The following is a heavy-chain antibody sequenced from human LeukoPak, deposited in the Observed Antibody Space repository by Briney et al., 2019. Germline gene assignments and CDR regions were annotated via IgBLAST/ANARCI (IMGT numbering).Heavy chain of an antibody. J-gene: IGHJ4*02. V-gene: IGHV3-23*01. CDR3: AKGGIQLWFYLDY. CDR2: ISGSGGST. D-gene: IGHD5-18*01. CDR1: GFSFSNYA. Sequence: GGSLRLSCAVSGFSFSNYAMNWVRQAPGKGLEWVSAISGSGGSTSYADSVKGRFTISRDNSKNTLYLQMNSLRAEDTAVYYCAKGGIQLWFYLDYWGQGTLVTVSS.